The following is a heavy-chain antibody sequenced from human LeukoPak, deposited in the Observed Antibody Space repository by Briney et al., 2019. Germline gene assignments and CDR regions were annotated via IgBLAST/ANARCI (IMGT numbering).Heavy chain of an antibody. Sequence: PGGSLRLSCAASGFTFSSYDMSWVRQAPGKGLEWVSSISSSSSYIYYADSVKGRFTISRDNAKNSLYLQMNSLRAEDTAIYYCARESGFRGDAFDIWGQGTMVTVSS. CDR2: ISSSSSYI. J-gene: IGHJ3*02. CDR1: GFTFSSYD. D-gene: IGHD3-10*01. V-gene: IGHV3-21*01. CDR3: ARESGFRGDAFDI.